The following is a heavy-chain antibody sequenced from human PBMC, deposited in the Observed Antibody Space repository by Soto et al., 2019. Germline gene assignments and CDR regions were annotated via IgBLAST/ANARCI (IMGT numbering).Heavy chain of an antibody. D-gene: IGHD3-10*01. Sequence: PGESLKFSCKGSGYNFNTYWTAWVRQMPGKGLEWMGFIYPGDSDTRYSPSFQGQVTISADKSINTAYLQWRTLKPSDTAIYYCARHMEAHSHFYYGLDVWGQGTTGTVSS. CDR3: ARHMEAHSHFYYGLDV. CDR1: GYNFNTYW. J-gene: IGHJ6*02. CDR2: IYPGDSDT. V-gene: IGHV5-51*01.